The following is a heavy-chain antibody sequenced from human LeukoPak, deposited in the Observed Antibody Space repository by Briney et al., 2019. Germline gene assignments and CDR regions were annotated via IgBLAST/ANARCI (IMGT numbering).Heavy chain of an antibody. CDR2: IYYSGST. D-gene: IGHD6-19*01. Sequence: SETLSLTCTVSDGSISSYYWSWIRQPPGKGLEWIGYIYYSGSTNYNPSLKSRVTISVDTSKNQFSLKLSSVTAADTAVYYCAREDSSGRHDAFDIWGQGTMVTVSS. V-gene: IGHV4-59*01. CDR3: AREDSSGRHDAFDI. CDR1: DGSISSYY. J-gene: IGHJ3*02.